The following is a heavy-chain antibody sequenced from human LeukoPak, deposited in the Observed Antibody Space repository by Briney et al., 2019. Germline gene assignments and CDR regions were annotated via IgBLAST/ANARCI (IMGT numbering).Heavy chain of an antibody. V-gene: IGHV3-53*01. Sequence: GGSLRLSCAASGFTVSSNYMSWVRQAPGKGLEWVSVIYSGGSTYYADSVKGRFTISRDNSKNTLYLQINSLRAEDTAVYYCAKRRGSNWDRAFDIWGQGAMVTVSS. J-gene: IGHJ3*02. CDR2: IYSGGST. CDR1: GFTVSSNY. CDR3: AKRRGSNWDRAFDI. D-gene: IGHD6-13*01.